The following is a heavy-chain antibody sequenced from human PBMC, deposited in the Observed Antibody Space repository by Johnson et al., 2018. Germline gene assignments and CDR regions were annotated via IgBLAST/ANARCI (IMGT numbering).Heavy chain of an antibody. D-gene: IGHD1-26*01. CDR2: ISYDGRNK. CDR1: GFTFSSYS. J-gene: IGHJ3*02. CDR3: TREASGRGIAFDI. V-gene: IGHV3-30*03. Sequence: QVQLVESGGGLVKPGGSXRLSCAASGFTFSSYSMNWVRQDPGKGLAWVAVISYDGRNKYYADSVKGRFTISRENSKKSLFLQMNNVRAEDTAVYFGTREASGRGIAFDIWGQGTMVTVSS.